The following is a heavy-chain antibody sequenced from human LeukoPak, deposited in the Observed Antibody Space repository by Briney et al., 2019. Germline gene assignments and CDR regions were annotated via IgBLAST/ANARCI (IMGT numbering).Heavy chain of an antibody. CDR1: GFTFSSYA. CDR2: ISGSGGST. V-gene: IGHV3-23*01. CDR3: ATQGTN. J-gene: IGHJ4*02. D-gene: IGHD1-14*01. Sequence: GGSLRLSCAASGFTFSSYAMSWVRQAPGKGLEWVSAISGSGGSTYYADSVKGRFTISRDDAKNSLYLQMDSLRAEDTAVYFCATQGTNWGQGTLVTVSS.